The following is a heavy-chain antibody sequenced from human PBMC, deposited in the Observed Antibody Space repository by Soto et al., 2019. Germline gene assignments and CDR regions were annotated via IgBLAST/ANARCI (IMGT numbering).Heavy chain of an antibody. Sequence: HGESLKISCKGSGYSFAGYWITWVRQKPGKGLEWMGRIDPSDSQTYYSPSFRGHVTISVTKSITTVFLQRSSLRASDTAMYYCARQIYDSDTGPNFQYYFDSWGQGTPVTVSS. CDR1: GYSFAGYW. CDR2: IDPSDSQT. V-gene: IGHV5-10-1*01. CDR3: ARQIYDSDTGPNFQYYFDS. D-gene: IGHD3-22*01. J-gene: IGHJ4*02.